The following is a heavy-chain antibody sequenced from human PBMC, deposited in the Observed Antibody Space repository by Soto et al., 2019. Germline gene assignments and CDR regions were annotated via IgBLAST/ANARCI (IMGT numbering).Heavy chain of an antibody. Sequence: GGSLRLSCAASGFTFSNYWMNWVRQAPGKGLEWVANIKQDGSEKYYVDSVKGRFTISRDNAKNSLYLQMNSLRAEDTAVYYCARDLIVRNPYHYPMDVWGQGTTVTVS. CDR1: GFTFSNYW. J-gene: IGHJ6*02. CDR3: ARDLIVRNPYHYPMDV. D-gene: IGHD6-6*01. CDR2: IKQDGSEK. V-gene: IGHV3-7*01.